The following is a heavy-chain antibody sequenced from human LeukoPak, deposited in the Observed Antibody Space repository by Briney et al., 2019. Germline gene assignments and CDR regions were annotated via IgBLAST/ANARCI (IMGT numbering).Heavy chain of an antibody. J-gene: IGHJ6*03. D-gene: IGHD6-13*01. Sequence: GASVKVSCKASGYTFTSYGISWVRQAPGQGLEWMGWISAYNGNTNYAQKLQGRVTMTTDTSTSTAYMELRSLRSDDTAVYYCARVPAAAGNHYYYYYYMDVWGKGTRSPSP. V-gene: IGHV1-18*01. CDR1: GYTFTSYG. CDR2: ISAYNGNT. CDR3: ARVPAAAGNHYYYYYYMDV.